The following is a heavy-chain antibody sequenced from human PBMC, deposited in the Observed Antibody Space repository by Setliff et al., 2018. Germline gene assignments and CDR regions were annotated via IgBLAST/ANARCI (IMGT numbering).Heavy chain of an antibody. Sequence: SETLSLTCSVSGASISSGNDFWNWIRQPAGKGLEWIGNIYTNGGTDYSPSLGSRVTISLGTSKNQFSLQLTSVTAAGTAIYYCARSDDNFQYPDYWGQGTLVTVSS. CDR1: GASISSGNDF. V-gene: IGHV4-61*09. J-gene: IGHJ4*01. D-gene: IGHD1-1*01. CDR3: ARSDDNFQYPDY. CDR2: IYTNGGT.